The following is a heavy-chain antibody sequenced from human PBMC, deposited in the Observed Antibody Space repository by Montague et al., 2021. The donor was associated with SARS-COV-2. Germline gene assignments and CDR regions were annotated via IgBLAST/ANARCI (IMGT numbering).Heavy chain of an antibody. J-gene: IGHJ6*02. Sequence: SLRLSCAASGFTFSSYEMNWVRQAPGKGLEWVSYISSSGGTIYYADSVKGRFTISRDNAKNSLYLQMNSLRAEDTAVYYCARAQYSGYDLPGGPYYYYGIDFWGQGTPVTVSS. CDR1: GFTFSSYE. D-gene: IGHD5-12*01. V-gene: IGHV3-48*03. CDR3: ARAQYSGYDLPGGPYYYYGIDF. CDR2: ISSSGGTI.